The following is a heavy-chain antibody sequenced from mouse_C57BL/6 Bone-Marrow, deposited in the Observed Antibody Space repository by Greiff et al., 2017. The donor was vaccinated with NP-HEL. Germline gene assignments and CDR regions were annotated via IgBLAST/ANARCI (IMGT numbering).Heavy chain of an antibody. D-gene: IGHD2-2*01. CDR1: GFSLTSYG. J-gene: IGHJ1*03. CDR3: ARHEGYDGYWYFDV. Sequence: VQLKESGPGLVAPSQSLSITCTVSGFSLTSYGVHWVRQPPGKGLEWLVVIWSDGSTTYNSAPKSRLSISKDNSKSQVFLKMNSLQTDDTAMYYCARHEGYDGYWYFDVWGTGTTVTVSS. V-gene: IGHV2-6-1*01. CDR2: IWSDGST.